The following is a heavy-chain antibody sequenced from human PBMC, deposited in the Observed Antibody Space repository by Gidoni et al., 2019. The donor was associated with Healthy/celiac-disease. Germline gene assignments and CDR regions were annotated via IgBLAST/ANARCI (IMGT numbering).Heavy chain of an antibody. J-gene: IGHJ3*02. V-gene: IGHV4-39*01. Sequence: QLQLQESGPGLVKPSETLSLTCTVSGGSISSSSYYWGWIRQPPGKGLEWIGSIYYSGSTYYNPSLKSRVTISVDTSKNQFSLKLSSVTAADTAVYYCARLIAGGEYYDFWSGYYRRDAFDIWGQGTMVTVSS. CDR3: ARLIAGGEYYDFWSGYYRRDAFDI. D-gene: IGHD3-3*01. CDR2: IYYSGST. CDR1: GGSISSSSYY.